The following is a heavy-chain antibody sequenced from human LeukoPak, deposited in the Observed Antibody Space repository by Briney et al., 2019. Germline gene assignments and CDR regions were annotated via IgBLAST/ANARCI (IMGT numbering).Heavy chain of an antibody. Sequence: SGPTLVKPPQTLTLTCTLSGYSLTTRGGGVGWIRQSPGKALEWLALIYWDDNKYYSPSLKSRLTITKDTSKTQVVLSMTNMDPVDTATYYCAHRGSGSFGWFDPWGQGTLVTVSS. V-gene: IGHV2-5*02. CDR2: IYWDDNK. CDR1: GYSLTTRGGG. D-gene: IGHD1-26*01. CDR3: AHRGSGSFGWFDP. J-gene: IGHJ5*02.